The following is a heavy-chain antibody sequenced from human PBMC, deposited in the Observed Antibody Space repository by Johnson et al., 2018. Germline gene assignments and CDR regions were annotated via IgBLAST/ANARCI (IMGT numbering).Heavy chain of an antibody. Sequence: QVQLQESGGGVVQPGRSRRLSCAASAFTFSNYGMHWVRQAPGKGLEWVAVISFDGSNKYYTDSVNGRFTISRDNYKNTLYLQMNSLRPEDTAVYYCAKDYGDYIYYNGMDVWGQGTTVSVSS. J-gene: IGHJ6*02. V-gene: IGHV3-30*18. D-gene: IGHD4-17*01. CDR2: ISFDGSNK. CDR3: AKDYGDYIYYNGMDV. CDR1: AFTFSNYG.